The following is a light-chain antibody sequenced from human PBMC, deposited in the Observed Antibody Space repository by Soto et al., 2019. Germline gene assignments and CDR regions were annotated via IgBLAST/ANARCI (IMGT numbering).Light chain of an antibody. J-gene: IGLJ1*01. Sequence: QSVLTHPGSVSASPGQSITISSTGTGSEIAGYNYVSWCQQHPGKSPRLMMYQGTIRPSGVSNRLAGAKSGNTASLTISRLQAEDEAESSCSSFTSTTSLDVFGTGTKV. CDR3: SSFTSTTSLDV. V-gene: IGLV2-14*01. CDR2: QGT. CDR1: GSEIAGYNY.